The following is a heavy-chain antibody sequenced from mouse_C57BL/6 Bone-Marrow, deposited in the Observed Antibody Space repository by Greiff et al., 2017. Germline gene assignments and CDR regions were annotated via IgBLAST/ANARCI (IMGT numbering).Heavy chain of an antibody. CDR2: IYPGSGST. J-gene: IGHJ2*01. D-gene: IGHD3-1*01. CDR3: ARYRGPKDY. CDR1: GYTFTSYW. V-gene: IGHV1-55*01. Sequence: QVHVKQSGAELVKPGASVKMSCKASGYTFTSYWITWVKQRPGQGLEWIGDIYPGSGSTNYNEKFKSKATLTVDTSSSTAYMQLSSLTSEDSAVYYCARYRGPKDYWGQGTTLTVSS.